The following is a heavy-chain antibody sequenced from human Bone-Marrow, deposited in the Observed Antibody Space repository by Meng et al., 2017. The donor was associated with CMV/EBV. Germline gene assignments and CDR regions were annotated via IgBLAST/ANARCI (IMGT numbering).Heavy chain of an antibody. Sequence: GSGPGWVNPSETSPPTCTVAGGHISSSSYYWGWIRQPPGKGLEWIGSIYYSGSTYYNPSLKSRVTISVDTSKNQFSLKLSSVTAADTAVYYCARVIGSLVDELPWYFDYWGQGTLVTVSS. J-gene: IGHJ4*02. CDR3: ARVIGSLVDELPWYFDY. CDR2: IYYSGST. CDR1: GGHISSSSYY. V-gene: IGHV4-39*07. D-gene: IGHD3-10*01.